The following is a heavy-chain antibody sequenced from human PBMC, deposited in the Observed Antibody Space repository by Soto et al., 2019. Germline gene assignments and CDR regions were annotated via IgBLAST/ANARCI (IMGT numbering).Heavy chain of an antibody. J-gene: IGHJ4*02. V-gene: IGHV4-59*01. CDR2: IFHTGTP. Sequence: LSLTCTVSGGSISPYYWSWILHPPGGGLEWIGYIFHTGTPRYSPSLESRVTISVDSSKNQVYLKLTSVTAADTAVYFCAREASVGTSPFSNSGWYGYFDYWGPGALVTVS. D-gene: IGHD6-19*01. CDR3: AREASVGTSPFSNSGWYGYFDY. CDR1: GGSISPYY.